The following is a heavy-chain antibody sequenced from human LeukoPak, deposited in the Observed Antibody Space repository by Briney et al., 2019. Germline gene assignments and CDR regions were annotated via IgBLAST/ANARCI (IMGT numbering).Heavy chain of an antibody. D-gene: IGHD6-13*01. CDR2: IYYSGST. Sequence: PSETLSLTCTVSGXSISTYYGSWIRQPPGKGLEWIGYIYYSGSTNHNPSLKSRVTISLDTSKNQFSLKLSSVTAADTAVYYCARDYSSSSQYAFDIWGQGTMVTVSS. CDR3: ARDYSSSSQYAFDI. J-gene: IGHJ3*02. V-gene: IGHV4-59*01. CDR1: GXSISTYY.